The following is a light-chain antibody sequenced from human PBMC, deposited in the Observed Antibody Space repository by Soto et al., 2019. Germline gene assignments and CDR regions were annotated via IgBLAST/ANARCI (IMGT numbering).Light chain of an antibody. CDR3: QHYGSSVPWT. J-gene: IGKJ1*01. CDR2: AAS. CDR1: QSVTANY. V-gene: IGKV3-20*01. Sequence: EVVLTQSPGTVSLSPGERATLSCRASQSVTANYLAWYQQKPGQAPRLLIYAASSRATGIPDSFSGSGSGTDFTLSISRLEPEDFAMYYCQHYGSSVPWTFGQGTKVEI.